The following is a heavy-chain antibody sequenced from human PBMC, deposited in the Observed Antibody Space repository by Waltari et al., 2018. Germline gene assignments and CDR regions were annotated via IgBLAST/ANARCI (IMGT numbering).Heavy chain of an antibody. V-gene: IGHV4-39*07. CDR2: IYYSGST. D-gene: IGHD6-19*01. J-gene: IGHJ4*02. Sequence: QLQLQESGPGLVKPSETLSLTCTVSGGSISSSSYYWGWIRQPPGKGLEWIGSIYYSGSTYYNPSLKSRVTISVDTSKNQFSLKLSSVTAADTAVYYCARDPVYSSGWRDYWGQGTLVTVSS. CDR3: ARDPVYSSGWRDY. CDR1: GGSISSSSYY.